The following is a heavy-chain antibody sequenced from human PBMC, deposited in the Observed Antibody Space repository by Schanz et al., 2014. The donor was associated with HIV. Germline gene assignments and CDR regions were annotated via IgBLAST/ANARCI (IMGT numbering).Heavy chain of an antibody. CDR3: AQMGAFAAFDI. Sequence: EEHLLESGGDLIQPGGSLRLSCVASGFTFNNYAMTWVRQAPGKGLEWVSTVIGSGVRTIYADSVKGRFTISRDNSKNTLSLHMNSLRVEDTAVYYCAQMGAFAAFDIWGHGTVVTVSS. CDR1: GFTFNNYA. J-gene: IGHJ3*02. CDR2: VIGSGVRT. D-gene: IGHD3-16*01. V-gene: IGHV3-23*01.